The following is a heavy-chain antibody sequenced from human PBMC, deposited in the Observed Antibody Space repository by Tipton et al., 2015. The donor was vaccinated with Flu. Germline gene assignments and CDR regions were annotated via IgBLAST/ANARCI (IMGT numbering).Heavy chain of an antibody. CDR2: IRTKVYGGTT. J-gene: IGHJ3*02. Sequence: SLRLSCTASGFTLDDYVVSWFRQAPGKGLEWVGFIRTKVYGGTTEYAASVKGRFTISRDDSKTIAYLQMNSLNTEDTGVYYCSGTQGTFDIWGQGTMVTVSS. CDR3: SGTQGTFDI. V-gene: IGHV3-49*03. D-gene: IGHD1-26*01. CDR1: GFTLDDYV.